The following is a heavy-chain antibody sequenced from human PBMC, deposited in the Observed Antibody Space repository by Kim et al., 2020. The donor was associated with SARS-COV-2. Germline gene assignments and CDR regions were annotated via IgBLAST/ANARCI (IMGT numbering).Heavy chain of an antibody. Sequence: GGSLRLSCAASGFTFSNYGMHWVRQAPGKGLEWVAVISYDGSNKYYADSVKGRFTISRDNSKKTLYLQMNSLRAEDTAVYYCAKDYGGYYYHYGMDVWGQGTTVTVSS. CDR1: GFTFSNYG. V-gene: IGHV3-30*18. CDR3: AKDYGGYYYHYGMDV. J-gene: IGHJ6*02. D-gene: IGHD2-15*01. CDR2: ISYDGSNK.